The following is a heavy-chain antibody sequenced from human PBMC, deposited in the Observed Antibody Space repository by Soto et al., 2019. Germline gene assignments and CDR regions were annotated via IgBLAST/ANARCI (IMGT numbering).Heavy chain of an antibody. D-gene: IGHD2-15*01. CDR1: GFTFSSYS. CDR3: ADSEGGWSGY. CDR2: ISSSSSTI. Sequence: LRLSFAASGFTFSSYSMNWVRQAPGKGLEWVSYISSSSSTIYYADSVKGRFTISRDNAKSSLYLQMNSLRDEDTAVYYCADSEGGWSGYWGQGTLVTVSS. V-gene: IGHV3-48*02. J-gene: IGHJ4*02.